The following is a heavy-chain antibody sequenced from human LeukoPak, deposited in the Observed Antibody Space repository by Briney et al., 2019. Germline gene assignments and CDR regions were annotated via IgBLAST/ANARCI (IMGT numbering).Heavy chain of an antibody. J-gene: IGHJ3*02. CDR3: AKKNAQSAFDI. CDR1: GFTFSDLA. V-gene: IGHV3-30*04. Sequence: PGGSLRLSCAASGFTFSDLAMHWVRQAPGKGLEWVSVISYDGGDKYYADSVKGRFTISRDNSKNTLYLQMNSLRAEDTAVYYCAKKNAQSAFDIWGHGTMVTVSS. CDR2: ISYDGGDK.